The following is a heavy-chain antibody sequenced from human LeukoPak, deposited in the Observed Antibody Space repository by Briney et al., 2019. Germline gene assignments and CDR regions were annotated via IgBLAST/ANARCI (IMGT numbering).Heavy chain of an antibody. D-gene: IGHD5-12*01. CDR3: ARALVVAAAFDI. Sequence: GASVKVSCKASGYTFTGYYMHWVRQAPGQGLEWMGWINPNSGGTNCAQKFQGRVTMTRDTSISTAYMELSRLRSDDTAVYYCARALVVAAAFDIWGQGTMVTVSS. CDR1: GYTFTGYY. CDR2: INPNSGGT. V-gene: IGHV1-2*02. J-gene: IGHJ3*02.